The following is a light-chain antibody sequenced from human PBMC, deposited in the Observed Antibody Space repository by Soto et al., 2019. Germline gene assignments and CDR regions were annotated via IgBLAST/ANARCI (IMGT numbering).Light chain of an antibody. CDR2: EVS. Sequence: QSALTQPASVSGSPGQSITISCTGTSSDVGGYNYVSWYQQHPAKAPKLMIYEVSNRPSGVSHRFSGSKSGNTASLTISGLQDEDEADYYCFSYTTSSTLVFGGGTKVTVL. V-gene: IGLV2-14*01. J-gene: IGLJ3*02. CDR3: FSYTTSSTLV. CDR1: SSDVGGYNY.